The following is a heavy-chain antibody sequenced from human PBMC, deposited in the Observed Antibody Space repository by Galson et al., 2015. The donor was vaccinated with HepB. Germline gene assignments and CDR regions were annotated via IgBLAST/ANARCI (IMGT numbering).Heavy chain of an antibody. J-gene: IGHJ4*02. V-gene: IGHV4-30-2*06. Sequence: TLSLTCTVSGASMSSGGYSWNWIRQSPEKGLEWIGYIYHGGNTYYNPSLRSRVTISVDTSNNQFSLSLTSVTAADTAVYYCARGLGIGSGFDYWGRGTLVTVSS. CDR3: ARGLGIGSGFDY. CDR2: IYHGGNT. D-gene: IGHD7-27*01. CDR1: GASMSSGGYS.